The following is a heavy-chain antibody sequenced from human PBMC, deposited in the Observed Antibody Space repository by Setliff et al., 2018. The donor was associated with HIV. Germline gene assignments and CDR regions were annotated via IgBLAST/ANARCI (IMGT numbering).Heavy chain of an antibody. J-gene: IGHJ4*02. D-gene: IGHD2-15*01. Sequence: SETLSLTCSVSDGSVSGYSWSWIRQPAGKGLEWIGRFYTSGTTNYNPSLKSRVTMSVDTSKNQFSLKLSSVTAADTAVYYCARGRNFRDIRDSLFDLWGQGTLVTVSS. V-gene: IGHV4-4*07. CDR3: ARGRNFRDIRDSLFDL. CDR1: DGSVSGYS. CDR2: FYTSGTT.